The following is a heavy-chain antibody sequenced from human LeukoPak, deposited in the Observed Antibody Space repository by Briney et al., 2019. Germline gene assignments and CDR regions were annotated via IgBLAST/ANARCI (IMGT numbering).Heavy chain of an antibody. Sequence: SETLSLTCTVSGGSVSSGSYSWTWIRQPAGKGLEWIGHIYTSGSSNYDPSLTNRVTISVDTSKNQFSLKLSSVTAADTAVYFCASYVGSGWYGFDYWGQGTLVSVSS. D-gene: IGHD6-19*01. CDR2: IYTSGSS. J-gene: IGHJ4*02. V-gene: IGHV4-61*09. CDR1: GGSVSSGSYS. CDR3: ASYVGSGWYGFDY.